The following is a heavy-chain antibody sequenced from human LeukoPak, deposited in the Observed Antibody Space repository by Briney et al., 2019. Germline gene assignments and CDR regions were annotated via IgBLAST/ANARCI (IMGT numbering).Heavy chain of an antibody. CDR1: GFTFSDYS. CDR3: ARIGYSSSSFDY. J-gene: IGHJ4*02. CDR2: ISSSSTYM. D-gene: IGHD6-6*01. V-gene: IGHV3-21*01. Sequence: GGSLRLSCGASGFTFSDYSMNWVRQAPGKGLEWVSSISSSSTYMYYADSVKGRFTISRDNAKKSLYLQINGLRAEDTAVYYCARIGYSSSSFDYWGQGTLVTVSS.